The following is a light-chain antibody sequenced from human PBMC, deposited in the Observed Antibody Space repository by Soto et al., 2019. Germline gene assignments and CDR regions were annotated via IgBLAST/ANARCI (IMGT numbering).Light chain of an antibody. J-gene: IGKJ1*01. CDR3: LQDYRYPPWT. CDR2: AAS. V-gene: IGKV1-6*01. Sequence: AIQMTQSPSSLSASVGDRVTITCRASQDIRNYLGWYQQKPGKAPKLLIYAASSLQTGVPSRFSGSGSGTDFTLTISSLQPEDFATYYCLQDYRYPPWTCGQGTKVEIK. CDR1: QDIRNY.